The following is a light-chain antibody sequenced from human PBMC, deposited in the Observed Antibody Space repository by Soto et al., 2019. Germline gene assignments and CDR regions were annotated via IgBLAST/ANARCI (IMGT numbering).Light chain of an antibody. CDR1: QRIASW. J-gene: IGKJ1*01. Sequence: SKRLVSGKTLSGSVGDSVTITCRASQRIASWFAWFQRRPGKAPKLLIYKASTLESGVPSRFSGSGAGAGFTLTTTIPEPVHFPSYDLQHYIICPWTIGQGTKVDIK. V-gene: IGKV1-5*03. CDR3: QHYIICPWT. CDR2: KAS.